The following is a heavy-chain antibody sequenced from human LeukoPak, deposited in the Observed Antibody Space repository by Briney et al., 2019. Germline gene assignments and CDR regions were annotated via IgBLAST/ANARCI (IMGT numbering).Heavy chain of an antibody. CDR3: ARHDCSGGSCPLAY. J-gene: IGHJ4*02. V-gene: IGHV5-10-1*01. D-gene: IGHD2-15*01. CDR2: IDPSDSHA. CDR1: GYTFTSYW. Sequence: GESLKVSCKGSGYTFTSYWITWVRQMPGKGLEWMGRIDPSDSHASYSPSLQGHVTISADKSINTAYLQWSSLKASDTAMYYCARHDCSGGSCPLAYWGQGTLVTVPS.